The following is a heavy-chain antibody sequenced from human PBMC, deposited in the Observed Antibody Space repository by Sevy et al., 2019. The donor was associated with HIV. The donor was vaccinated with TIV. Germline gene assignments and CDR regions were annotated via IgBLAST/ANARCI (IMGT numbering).Heavy chain of an antibody. Sequence: GGSLRLSCAASGFTFSSYGMHWVRQAPGKGLEWVAVIWYDGSNKYYADSVKGRFTISRDNSKNTLYLQMNSLRAEETAVYYCARDKDCSSTSCYTPYYGMDVWGQGTTVTVSS. CDR1: GFTFSSYG. CDR3: ARDKDCSSTSCYTPYYGMDV. V-gene: IGHV3-33*01. D-gene: IGHD2-2*02. CDR2: IWYDGSNK. J-gene: IGHJ6*02.